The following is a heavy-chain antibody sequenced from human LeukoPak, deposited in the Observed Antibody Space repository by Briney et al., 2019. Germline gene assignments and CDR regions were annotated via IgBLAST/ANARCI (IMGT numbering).Heavy chain of an antibody. CDR1: VYTFTSYY. D-gene: IGHD2-15*01. CDR2: INPSGGST. V-gene: IGHV1-46*01. CDR3: ARVGYCSGDSCYNDY. J-gene: IGHJ4*02. Sequence: ASVKVSCKAAVYTFTSYYMHWVRQAPGQGLEWMGIINPSGGSTSYAQKFQGRVTMTRDTSTSTVYMELSSLRSEDTAVYYCARVGYCSGDSCYNDYWGQGTLVTVSS.